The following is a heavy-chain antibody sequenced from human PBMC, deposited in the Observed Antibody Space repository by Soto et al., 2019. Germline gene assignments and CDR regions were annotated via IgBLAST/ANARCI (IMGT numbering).Heavy chain of an antibody. CDR1: GYTFTGYY. CDR2: INPNSGGT. Sequence: ASVKVSCKASGYTFTGYYMHWVRQAPGQGLEWMGWINPNSGGTNYAQKFQGRVTMTRDTSISTAYMELSRLRSDDTAVYYCARGSSIAPTCGMDVWGQGTTVTVSS. CDR3: ARGSSIAPTCGMDV. V-gene: IGHV1-2*02. J-gene: IGHJ6*02. D-gene: IGHD6-6*01.